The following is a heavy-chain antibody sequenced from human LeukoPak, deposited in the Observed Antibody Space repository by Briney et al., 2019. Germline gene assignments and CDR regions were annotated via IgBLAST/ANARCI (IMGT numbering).Heavy chain of an antibody. CDR2: IYSGGST. D-gene: IGHD6-19*01. CDR3: ARVGIAVAGTFDY. J-gene: IGHJ4*02. Sequence: GGSLRLSCAASGFTFSSYAMSWVRQAPGKGLEWVSVIYSGGSTYYADSVKGRFTISRDNSKNTLYLQMNSLRAEDTAVYYCARVGIAVAGTFDYWGQGTLVTVSS. V-gene: IGHV3-53*01. CDR1: GFTFSSYA.